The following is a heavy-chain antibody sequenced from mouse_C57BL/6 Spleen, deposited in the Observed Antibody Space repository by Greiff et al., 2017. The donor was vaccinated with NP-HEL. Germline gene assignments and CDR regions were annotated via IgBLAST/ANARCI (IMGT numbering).Heavy chain of an antibody. CDR2: IYPGSGST. Sequence: VKLQQPGAELVKPGASVKMSCKASGYTFTSYWITWVKQRPGQGLEWIGDIYPGSGSTNYNEKFKSKATLTVDTSSSTAYMQLSSLTSEDSAVYYCAREGDYDRAMDYWGQGTSVTVSS. D-gene: IGHD2-4*01. J-gene: IGHJ4*01. CDR3: AREGDYDRAMDY. V-gene: IGHV1-55*01. CDR1: GYTFTSYW.